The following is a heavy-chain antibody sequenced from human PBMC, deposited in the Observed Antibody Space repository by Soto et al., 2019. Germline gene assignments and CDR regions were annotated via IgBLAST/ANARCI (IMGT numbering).Heavy chain of an antibody. CDR1: GFTFSMYS. CDR2: IPQDGVDG. Sequence: DVKLVESGGGLVQPGDSLRLSCEVSGFTFSMYSMSWVRQSPGKGLEWVAKIPQDGVDGHYADSVKGRFIISRDNGKNSLHLQLNNLRAEDTAVYYCAREGINNYNEYYFDSWGQGTVVTVSS. CDR3: AREGINNYNEYYFDS. D-gene: IGHD4-4*01. J-gene: IGHJ4*02. V-gene: IGHV3-7*03.